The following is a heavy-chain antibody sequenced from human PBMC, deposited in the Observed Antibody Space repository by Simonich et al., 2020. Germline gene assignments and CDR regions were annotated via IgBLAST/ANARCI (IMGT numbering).Heavy chain of an antibody. CDR1: GFTFSSYW. CDR3: ARDREVYGSGSYYNY. CDR2: IKQDGREK. V-gene: IGHV3-7*01. J-gene: IGHJ4*02. Sequence: EVQLVESGGGLVQPGGSLRLSCAASGFTFSSYWMSWVRQATGKGVEWVANIKQDGREKNYVDSLKGRFTISRDNAKNSLYLQMNSLRAEDTAVYYCARDREVYGSGSYYNYWGQGTLVTVSS. D-gene: IGHD3-10*01.